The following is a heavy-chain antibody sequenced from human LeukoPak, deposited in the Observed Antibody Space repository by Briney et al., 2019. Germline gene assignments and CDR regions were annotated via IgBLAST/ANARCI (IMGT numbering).Heavy chain of an antibody. V-gene: IGHV3-21*01. CDR3: ARDLTDSFDY. Sequence: GGSLRLSCAASGFTFSSYSMNWVRQAPGKGLEWVSSISCSSSYIYYADSVKGRFTISRDNAKNSLYLQMNSLRAEDTAVYYCARDLTDSFDYWGQGTLVTVSS. J-gene: IGHJ4*02. CDR1: GFTFSSYS. CDR2: ISCSSSYI.